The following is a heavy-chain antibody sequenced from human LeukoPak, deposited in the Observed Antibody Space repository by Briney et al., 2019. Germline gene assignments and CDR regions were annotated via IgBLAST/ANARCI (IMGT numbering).Heavy chain of an antibody. D-gene: IGHD6-13*01. J-gene: IGHJ4*02. CDR2: ISGSGGST. Sequence: PGGSLRLSCAASGFTFSSYAMSWVRQAPGKGLEWVSAISGSGGSTYYADSVKGRFTISRDNSKNTLYLQMNSLRAEDTALYYCARDFGSSNYFDYWGQGTLVTVSS. CDR1: GFTFSSYA. CDR3: ARDFGSSNYFDY. V-gene: IGHV3-23*01.